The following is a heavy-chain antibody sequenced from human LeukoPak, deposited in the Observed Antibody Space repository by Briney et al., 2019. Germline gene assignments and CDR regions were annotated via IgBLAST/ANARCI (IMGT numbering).Heavy chain of an antibody. V-gene: IGHV3-74*01. CDR1: GFTFSSYW. J-gene: IGHJ4*02. CDR3: ARGDYLDY. CDR2: VNSDGSST. Sequence: GGSLRLSCAASGFTFSSYWMHWVRQAPGKGLVRVSRVNSDGSSTSYADSVKGRFTIFRDNAKNTLYLQMNSLRAEDTAVYYCARGDYLDYWGQGTLVTVSS.